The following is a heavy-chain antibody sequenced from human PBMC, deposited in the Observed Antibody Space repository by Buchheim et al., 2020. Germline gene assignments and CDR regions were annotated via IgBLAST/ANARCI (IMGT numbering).Heavy chain of an antibody. Sequence: QVQLQESGPGLVKPSQTLSLTCAVSGGSISSGGYSWSWIRQPPGKGLEWIGYIYYSGSTYYNPSLKSRVTISVDTSKNQFSLKLSAVTAADTAVYYCARASSGPYTTTYYFDCWGQGTL. CDR1: GGSISSGGYS. CDR2: IYYSGST. D-gene: IGHD1-14*01. V-gene: IGHV4-30-4*07. J-gene: IGHJ4*02. CDR3: ARASSGPYTTTYYFDC.